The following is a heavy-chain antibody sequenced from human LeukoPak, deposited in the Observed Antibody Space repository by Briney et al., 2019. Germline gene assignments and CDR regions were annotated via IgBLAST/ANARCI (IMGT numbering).Heavy chain of an antibody. V-gene: IGHV3-23*01. CDR1: GFTFSSYA. D-gene: IGHD6-13*01. J-gene: IGHJ4*02. Sequence: GGSLILSCAASGFTFSSYAMSWVRQAPGKGLEWVSAISGSGGSTYYADSVKGRFTISRDNSKNTLYLQMNSLRAEDTAVYYCAKGQSYSSSSTQKYYFDYWGQGTLVTVSS. CDR2: ISGSGGST. CDR3: AKGQSYSSSSTQKYYFDY.